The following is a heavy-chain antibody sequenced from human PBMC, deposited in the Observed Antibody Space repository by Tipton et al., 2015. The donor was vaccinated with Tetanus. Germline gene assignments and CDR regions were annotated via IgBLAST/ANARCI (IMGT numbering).Heavy chain of an antibody. CDR1: GGSVNSYY. D-gene: IGHD6-19*01. V-gene: IGHV4-59*08. J-gene: IGHJ6*02. CDR3: VRHSGWFNFYRGIDV. CDR2: VFFSGHT. Sequence: TLSLTCTVSGGSVNSYYWSWIRQSPGRGLEWIGYVFFSGHTKYNPSHASRVTMPVDTSNNLISLNLSSVTAADTATYYCVRHSGWFNFYRGIDVWGQGTTVIVSS.